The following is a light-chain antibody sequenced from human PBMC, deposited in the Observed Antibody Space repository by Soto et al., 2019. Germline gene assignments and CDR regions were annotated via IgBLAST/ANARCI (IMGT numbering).Light chain of an antibody. CDR1: QDISVY. V-gene: IGKV1-27*01. Sequence: DIQMTQSPSSLSASVGDRVTITCRASQDISVYLAWYQQKPGKVPKLLLYSASTLQSGVPSRFSGSGSGTDFTLTISSLQPEDVATYYGQKFNTAPLTFVQGTR. J-gene: IGKJ5*01. CDR2: SAS. CDR3: QKFNTAPLT.